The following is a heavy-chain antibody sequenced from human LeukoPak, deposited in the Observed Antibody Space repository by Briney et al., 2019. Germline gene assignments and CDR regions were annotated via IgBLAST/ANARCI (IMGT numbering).Heavy chain of an antibody. J-gene: IGHJ3*02. D-gene: IGHD2-2*01. Sequence: GGSLRLSCATSGFIFSTYSMHWIRQGPGKGLVWVSRITSDGSNTVYADSVKGRFTISRDNTRNTLYLQMNSRRSEDTAVYYCARSRDAAFDIWGRGTMVTVSS. CDR3: ARSRDAAFDI. V-gene: IGHV3-74*01. CDR1: GFIFSTYS. CDR2: ITSDGSNT.